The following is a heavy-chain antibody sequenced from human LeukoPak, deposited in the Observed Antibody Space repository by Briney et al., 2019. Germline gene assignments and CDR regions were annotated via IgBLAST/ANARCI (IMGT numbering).Heavy chain of an antibody. V-gene: IGHV1-46*01. J-gene: IGHJ4*02. Sequence: ASVKVSCKASGYTFISYYMHWVRQAPGQGLEWMGIINPSGGSTSYAQKFQGRVTMTRDTSTSTVYMELSSLRSEDTAVYYCARDLTSIAAAGTYPDYWGQGTLVTVSS. CDR3: ARDLTSIAAAGTYPDY. D-gene: IGHD6-13*01. CDR2: INPSGGST. CDR1: GYTFISYY.